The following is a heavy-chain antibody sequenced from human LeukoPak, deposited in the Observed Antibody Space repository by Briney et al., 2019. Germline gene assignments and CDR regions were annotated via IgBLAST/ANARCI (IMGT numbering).Heavy chain of an antibody. J-gene: IGHJ4*02. CDR1: GFTFSRYS. CDR3: TRDASLSQPGGFDY. V-gene: IGHV3-21*01. CDR2: ISSHSIYI. D-gene: IGHD6-13*01. Sequence: GRSLRLSCAGSGFTFSRYSMNWVRQAPGKGLEWVSTISSHSIYIYYADSVKGRFTISRDNAKNSLSLQMNSLRAEDTAVYYCTRDASLSQPGGFDYWGQGTLVTVSS.